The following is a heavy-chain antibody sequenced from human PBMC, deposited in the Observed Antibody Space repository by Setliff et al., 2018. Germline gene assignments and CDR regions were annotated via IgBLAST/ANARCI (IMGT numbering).Heavy chain of an antibody. Sequence: ASVKVSCKTSGYSFTKYFLHWVRQAPGQGLEWMGRVFTATDDTQFRTEFQGRVSVTRDTSMSTTYMELSGLRSDDTAVYYCARGPFWGQGTLVTVSS. V-gene: IGHV1-2*06. CDR3: ARGPF. CDR2: VFTATDDT. J-gene: IGHJ4*02. CDR1: GYSFTKYF.